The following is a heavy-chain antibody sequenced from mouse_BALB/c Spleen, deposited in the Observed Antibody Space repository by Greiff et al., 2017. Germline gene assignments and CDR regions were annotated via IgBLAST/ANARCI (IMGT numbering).Heavy chain of an antibody. D-gene: IGHD2-4*01. CDR3: AREDDYAY. J-gene: IGHJ3*01. CDR2: ISDGGSYT. Sequence: EVKLVESGGGLVKPGGSLNLSCAASGFTFSDYYMYWVRQTPEKRLEWVATISDGGSYTYYPDSVKGRFTISRDNAKNNLYLQMSSLKSEDTAMYYCAREDDYAYWGQGTLVTVSA. CDR1: GFTFSDYY. V-gene: IGHV5-4*02.